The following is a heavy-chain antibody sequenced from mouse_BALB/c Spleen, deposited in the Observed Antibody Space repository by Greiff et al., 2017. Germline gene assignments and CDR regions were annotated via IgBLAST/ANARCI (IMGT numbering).Heavy chain of an antibody. CDR1: GFTFSDYY. CDR2: ISDGGSYT. J-gene: IGHJ4*01. Sequence: EVQVVESGGGLVKPGGSLKLSCAASGFTFSDYYMYWVRQTPEKRLEWVATISDGGSYTYYPDSVKGRFTISRDNAKNNLYLQMSSLKSEDTAMYYCARGLSMDYWGQGTSVTVSS. CDR3: ARGLSMDY. V-gene: IGHV5-4*02. D-gene: IGHD6-5*01.